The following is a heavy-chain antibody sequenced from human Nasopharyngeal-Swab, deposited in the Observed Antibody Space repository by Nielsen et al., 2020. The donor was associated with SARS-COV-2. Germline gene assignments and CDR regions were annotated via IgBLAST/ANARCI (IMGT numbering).Heavy chain of an antibody. V-gene: IGHV4-34*01. CDR3: ARGLSILTGYYPFYYYGMNV. CDR1: GGSFSGYY. CDR2: INHSGST. Sequence: SETLSLTCAVYGGSFSGYYWSWIRQLPGKGLEWIGEINHSGSTNYNPSLKSRVTISVDTSKNQFSLKLSSVTAADTAVYYCARGLSILTGYYPFYYYGMNVWGQGTTVTVSS. D-gene: IGHD3-9*01. J-gene: IGHJ6*02.